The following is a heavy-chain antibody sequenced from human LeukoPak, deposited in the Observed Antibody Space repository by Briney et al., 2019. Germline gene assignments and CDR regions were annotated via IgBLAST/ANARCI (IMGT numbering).Heavy chain of an antibody. CDR3: ARVADYYDSSGYYPIDFGC. CDR1: GGSFSGYY. Sequence: PSDTLSLTCAVYGGSFSGYYWSWIRQPPGKGPEWIGEINHSGSTNYHPSLKGRVTLSVDTSKNQFSLRLSSVTAANTAVYYCARVADYYDSSGYYPIDFGCWGQVTLVTVST. CDR2: INHSGST. D-gene: IGHD3-22*01. J-gene: IGHJ4*02. V-gene: IGHV4-34*01.